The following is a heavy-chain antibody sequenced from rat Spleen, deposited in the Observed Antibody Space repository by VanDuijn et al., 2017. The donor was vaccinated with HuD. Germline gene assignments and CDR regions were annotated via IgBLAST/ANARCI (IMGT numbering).Heavy chain of an antibody. CDR1: GFTFSNYG. CDR3: TTDTDYGYNYGYFDY. D-gene: IGHD1-9*01. J-gene: IGHJ2*01. V-gene: IGHV5-20*01. Sequence: EVQLVESGGGLVQPGRSMKLSCAASGFTFSNYGMAWVRQAPKKGLEWVAYISYDGGSTYYRDSVKGRFTISRDNAKSTLYLQMDSLRSEDTATYYCTTDTDYGYNYGYFDYWGQGVMVTVSS. CDR2: ISYDGGST.